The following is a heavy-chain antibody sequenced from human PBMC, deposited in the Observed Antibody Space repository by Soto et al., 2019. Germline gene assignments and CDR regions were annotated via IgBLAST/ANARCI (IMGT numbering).Heavy chain of an antibody. V-gene: IGHV4-31*03. CDR2: VYYSEIT. Sequence: QVHLQESGPGLVKPSQTLSLTCTVSGASISSGDHYWNWIRQHPGKGLEWIGYVYYSEITSYNPSLKSRVTISLDTSSNQFSLKLNSVTAADTAGFYCARSPVITAYYCDSWGQGTLVAVSS. CDR3: ARSPVITAYYCDS. D-gene: IGHD1-20*01. J-gene: IGHJ4*02. CDR1: GASISSGDHY.